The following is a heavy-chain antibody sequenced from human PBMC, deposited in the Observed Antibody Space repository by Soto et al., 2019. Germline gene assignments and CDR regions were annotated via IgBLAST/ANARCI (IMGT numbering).Heavy chain of an antibody. CDR3: GSGHYYYYGMDV. Sequence: ASVKVSGKASGGTVSSYAISWVRQAPGQGLEWMGGIIPIFGTANYAQKFQGRVTITADKSTSTAYMELSSLRSEDTAVYYCGSGHYYYYGMDVWGQGTTVTVSS. CDR2: IIPIFGTA. J-gene: IGHJ6*02. V-gene: IGHV1-69*06. CDR1: GGTVSSYA.